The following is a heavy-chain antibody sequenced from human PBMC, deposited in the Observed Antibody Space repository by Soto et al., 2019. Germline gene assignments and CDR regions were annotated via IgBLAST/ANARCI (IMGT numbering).Heavy chain of an antibody. CDR3: TRGGYEPFDY. CDR1: GFSFSRFW. D-gene: IGHD3-3*01. Sequence: GSLRLSCAASGFSFSRFWMHWVHQAPGKGLVWVSRMNPEETTTNYADSVRGRFTISRDNARNTLYLQMNSLRAEDTAVYYCTRGGYEPFDYFGQGTLVTVS. J-gene: IGHJ4*02. V-gene: IGHV3-74*01. CDR2: MNPEETTT.